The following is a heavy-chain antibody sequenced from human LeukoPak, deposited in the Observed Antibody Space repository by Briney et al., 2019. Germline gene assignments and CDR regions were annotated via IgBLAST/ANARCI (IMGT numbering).Heavy chain of an antibody. CDR2: IYTSGST. CDR3: ARQYSSSWYFDY. D-gene: IGHD6-13*01. V-gene: IGHV4-61*05. J-gene: IGHJ4*02. Sequence: SETLSLTCTVSGASISSSSYYWGWIRQPPGKGLEWIGRIYTSGSTNYNPSLKSRVTMSVDTSKNQFSLKLSSVTAADTAVYYCARQYSSSWYFDYWGQGTLVTVSS. CDR1: GASISSSSYY.